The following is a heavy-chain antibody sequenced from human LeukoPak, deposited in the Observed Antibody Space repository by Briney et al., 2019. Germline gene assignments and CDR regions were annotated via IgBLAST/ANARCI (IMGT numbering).Heavy chain of an antibody. D-gene: IGHD3-16*02. CDR2: IKSKTDGGTT. V-gene: IGHV3-15*01. CDR1: GFTFSNAW. CDR3: ARDTYYDYVWGSYRYYYFDY. J-gene: IGHJ4*02. Sequence: GGSLRLSCAASGFTFSNAWMSWVRQAPGKGLEWVGRIKSKTDGGTTDYAAPVKGRFTISRDDSKNTLYLQMNSLRAEDTAVYYCARDTYYDYVWGSYRYYYFDYWGQGTLVTVSS.